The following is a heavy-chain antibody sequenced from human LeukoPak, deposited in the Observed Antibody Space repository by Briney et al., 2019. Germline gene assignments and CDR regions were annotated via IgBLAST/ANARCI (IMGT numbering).Heavy chain of an antibody. CDR1: GGSISSGGYY. CDR2: IYYSGST. CDR3: ARVSGQGIVVVPAATFDY. V-gene: IGHV4-31*03. Sequence: SETLSLTCTVSGGSISSGGYYWSWIRQHPGKGLEWIGYIYYSGSTYYNPSLKSRVTISVDTSKNQFSLKLSSVTAADTAVYYCARVSGQGIVVVPAATFDYWGQGTLVTVSS. D-gene: IGHD2-2*01. J-gene: IGHJ4*02.